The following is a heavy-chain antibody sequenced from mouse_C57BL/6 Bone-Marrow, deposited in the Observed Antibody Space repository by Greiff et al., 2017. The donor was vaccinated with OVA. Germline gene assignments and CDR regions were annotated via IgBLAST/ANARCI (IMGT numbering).Heavy chain of an antibody. CDR1: GYTFTSYG. V-gene: IGHV1-81*01. J-gene: IGHJ1*03. CDR3: ARRDWDGYFDV. D-gene: IGHD4-1*01. Sequence: QVQLQQSGAALGRPGASVKLSCMASGYTFTSYGISWVKQRTGQGLEWIGEIYPRSGNTSYNEEFKGKATLTADKSSSPAYMELRSLTSEDSAVYFCARRDWDGYFDVWSTVTTVVISS. CDR2: IYPRSGNT.